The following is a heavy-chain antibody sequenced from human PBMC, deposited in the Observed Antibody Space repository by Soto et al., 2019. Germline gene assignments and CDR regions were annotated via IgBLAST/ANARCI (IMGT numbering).Heavy chain of an antibody. J-gene: IGHJ3*02. Sequence: EMQLLESGGGLVQPGGSLRLSCAASGFTFSSYAMSWVRQAPGKGLEWVSAISGSGGSTYYADSVKGRFTISRDNSKNTLYLQMNSLRAEDTAVYYCATARGGYYYDSSGYYYEPDAFDIWGQGTMVTVSS. D-gene: IGHD3-22*01. V-gene: IGHV3-23*01. CDR1: GFTFSSYA. CDR2: ISGSGGST. CDR3: ATARGGYYYDSSGYYYEPDAFDI.